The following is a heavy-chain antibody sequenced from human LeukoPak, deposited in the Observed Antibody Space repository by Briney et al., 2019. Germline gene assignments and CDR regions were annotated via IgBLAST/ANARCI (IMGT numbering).Heavy chain of an antibody. V-gene: IGHV4-61*08. J-gene: IGHJ4*02. CDR2: VYYSGST. Sequence: SQTLSLTCTVSGGSISSGGYYWGWIRQPPGKGLEWIGYVYYSGSTNYNPSLMSRVTISVDTSENQFSLKLSSVTAADTAMYYCARSELLWFGKVNSGFDFWGQGTLVTVSS. CDR1: GGSISSGGYY. CDR3: ARSELLWFGKVNSGFDF. D-gene: IGHD3-10*01.